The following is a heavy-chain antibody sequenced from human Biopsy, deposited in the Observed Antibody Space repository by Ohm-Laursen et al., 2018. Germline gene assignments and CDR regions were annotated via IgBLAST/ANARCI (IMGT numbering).Heavy chain of an antibody. CDR1: GGSLSSYY. CDR2: IYSSGST. V-gene: IGHV4-4*07. Sequence: GTLSLTCTVSGGSLSSYYWSWIRQPAGQGLEWIGRIYSSGSTNYNPSLKSRVTLSMDTSTRKFSLNLSFVTAADTAVYYCARWTPEYDSSRYYLDAFDIWGQGTKVTVSS. J-gene: IGHJ3*02. D-gene: IGHD3-22*01. CDR3: ARWTPEYDSSRYYLDAFDI.